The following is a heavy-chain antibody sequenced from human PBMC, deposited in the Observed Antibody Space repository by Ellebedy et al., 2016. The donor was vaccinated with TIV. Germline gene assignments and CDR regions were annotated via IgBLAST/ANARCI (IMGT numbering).Heavy chain of an antibody. V-gene: IGHV1-8*01. J-gene: IGHJ4*02. CDR2: MSPNSGNT. CDR3: ARGGAAAGATPDY. D-gene: IGHD6-13*01. CDR1: GYTFTTLD. Sequence: AASVKVSCKASGYTFTTLDINWVRQATGQGLEWMGWMSPNSGNTGFAQKFQGRVTMTTDTSTSTAYMELRSLRSDDTAVYYCARGGAAAGATPDYWGQGTLVTVSS.